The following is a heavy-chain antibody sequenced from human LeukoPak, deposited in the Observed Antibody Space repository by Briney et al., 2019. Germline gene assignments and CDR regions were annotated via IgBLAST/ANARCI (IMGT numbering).Heavy chain of an antibody. CDR1: GFTFTNAR. Sequence: GTLTLSWAGSGFTFTNARGGWLRQDTGKRLEWVGRIQKKIDGGTTDYAAFVNGRFTISRDDSKTTVYLQMNSLKTDDTAVYYCPTDANELPTTWAYCGQGTLVTVSS. CDR3: PTDANELPTTWAY. CDR2: IQKKIDGGTT. V-gene: IGHV3-15*01. D-gene: IGHD1-1*01. J-gene: IGHJ4*02.